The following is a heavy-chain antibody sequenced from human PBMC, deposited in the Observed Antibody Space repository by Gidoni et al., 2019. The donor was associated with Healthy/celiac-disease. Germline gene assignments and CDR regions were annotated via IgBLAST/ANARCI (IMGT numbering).Heavy chain of an antibody. Sequence: QVQLVESGGGVVQPGRSLSLSCAASGFPFSSYAMHWVRQAPGKGLEWVAVISYDGSNKYYADSVKGRFTISRDNSKNTLYLQMNSLRAEDTAVYYCARDTPDPRGMATITLNLPDYWGQGTLVTVSS. CDR3: ARDTPDPRGMATITLNLPDY. V-gene: IGHV3-30-3*01. CDR2: ISYDGSNK. J-gene: IGHJ4*02. D-gene: IGHD5-12*01. CDR1: GFPFSSYA.